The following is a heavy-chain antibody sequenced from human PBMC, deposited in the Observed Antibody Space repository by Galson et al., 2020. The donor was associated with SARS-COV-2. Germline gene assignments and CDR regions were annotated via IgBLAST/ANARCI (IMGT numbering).Heavy chain of an antibody. CDR3: ARIRLLHDYYYGRVGLADI. V-gene: IGHV2-70*11. D-gene: IGHD3-10*01. J-gene: IGHJ3*02. Sequence: SGPTLVKPTQTLTLTCTFSGFSLSTSGMCVSWIRQPPGKALEWLARIDWDDDKYYSTSLKTRLTISKDTSKNQVVLTMTNMDPVDTATYYCARIRLLHDYYYGRVGLADIWGQGTMVTVSS. CDR1: GFSLSTSGMC. CDR2: IDWDDDK.